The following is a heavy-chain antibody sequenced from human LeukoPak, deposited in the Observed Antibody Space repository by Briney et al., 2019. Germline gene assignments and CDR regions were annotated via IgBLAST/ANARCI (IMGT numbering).Heavy chain of an antibody. CDR3: ARAPRGQYSSGWYYFDY. Sequence: SQTLSLTCTVSGGSISSGDYYWSWIRQPPGKGLEWIGYIYYSGSTYYNPSLKSRVTISVDTSKNQFSLKLSSVTAADTAVYYCARAPRGQYSSGWYYFDYWGQGTLVTVSS. D-gene: IGHD6-19*01. J-gene: IGHJ4*02. CDR2: IYYSGST. V-gene: IGHV4-30-4*01. CDR1: GGSISSGDYY.